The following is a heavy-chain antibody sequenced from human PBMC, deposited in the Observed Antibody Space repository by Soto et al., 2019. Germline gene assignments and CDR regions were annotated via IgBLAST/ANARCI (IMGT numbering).Heavy chain of an antibody. CDR2: IYSSGNT. CDR3: ARLQDKSAHVGSGGY. J-gene: IGHJ4*02. Sequence: PGGSLRLSCAASGFTASRNYMSWVRQAPGKGLEWVSVIYSSGNTYYADSVKGRFTISRDNSKNTVYLQMNSLRAEDTAVYYCARLQDKSAHVGSGGYWGQGTLVTVSS. D-gene: IGHD2-15*01. V-gene: IGHV3-66*01. CDR1: GFTASRNY.